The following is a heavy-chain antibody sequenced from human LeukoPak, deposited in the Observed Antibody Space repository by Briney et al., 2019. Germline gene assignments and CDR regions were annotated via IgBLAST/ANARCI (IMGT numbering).Heavy chain of an antibody. V-gene: IGHV4-59*08. Sequence: PSETLSLTCTVSGGSIGGDYWTWIRQPPGKGLQYIGYIYHTGATNYNPSLKSRVTMSVDTSKNQFSPKLNSVTAADTAVYFCAKYGKSGWSIDNWGQGTLVTVSS. J-gene: IGHJ4*02. D-gene: IGHD6-19*01. CDR3: AKYGKSGWSIDN. CDR1: GGSIGGDY. CDR2: IYHTGAT.